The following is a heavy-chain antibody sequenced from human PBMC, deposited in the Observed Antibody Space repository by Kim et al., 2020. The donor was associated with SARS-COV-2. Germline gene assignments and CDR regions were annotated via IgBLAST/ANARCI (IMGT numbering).Heavy chain of an antibody. CDR2: IYHTGRP. J-gene: IGHJ5*02. D-gene: IGHD6-19*01. CDR1: GGSLSTYY. Sequence: SETLSLTCGVSGGSLSTYYWSWIRQPPVKGLEWIGHIYHTGRPTYNRSLKSRVTISIDTSTKQFSLKLSSVSAADTAVYYCAASLAVAGSRGWFDPWGQGTLVTVSS. V-gene: IGHV4-59*03. CDR3: AASLAVAGSRGWFDP.